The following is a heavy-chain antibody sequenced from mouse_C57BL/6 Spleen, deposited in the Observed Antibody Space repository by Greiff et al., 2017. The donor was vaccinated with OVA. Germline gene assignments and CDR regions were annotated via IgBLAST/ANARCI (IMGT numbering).Heavy chain of an antibody. CDR3: THNCYGSSLAFAD. CDR1: GFNIKDDY. J-gene: IGHJ3*01. CDR2: IDPENGDT. D-gene: IGHD1-1*01. Sequence: VQLQQPGAELVRPGASVKLSCTASGFNIKDDYMHWVKQRPEQGLEWIGWIDPENGDTEYASKFQGKATITADTSSNTAYLQLSSLTSEDTAVYYCTHNCYGSSLAFADWGKGTLVTVSA. V-gene: IGHV14-4*01.